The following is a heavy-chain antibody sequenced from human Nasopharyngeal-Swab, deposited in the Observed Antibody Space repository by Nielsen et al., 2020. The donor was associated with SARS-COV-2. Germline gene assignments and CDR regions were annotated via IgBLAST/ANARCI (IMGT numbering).Heavy chain of an antibody. V-gene: IGHV4-59*08. CDR2: IFYSGST. J-gene: IGHJ3*02. CDR3: ARLLSGTKPPHDAFDI. D-gene: IGHD1-26*01. Sequence: SETLSLTCTVSGGSISSYYWSWIRQPPGKGLEWIGHIFYSGSTNYNPSLKSRVTISIDTSRNQFSLKLSSVTAADMAVYYCARLLSGTKPPHDAFDIWGQGTMVTVSS. CDR1: GGSISSYY.